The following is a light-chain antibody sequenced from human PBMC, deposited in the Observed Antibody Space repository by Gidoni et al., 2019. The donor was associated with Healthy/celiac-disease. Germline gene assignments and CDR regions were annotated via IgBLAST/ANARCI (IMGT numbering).Light chain of an antibody. CDR3: QQYGSPST. CDR2: GAS. J-gene: IGKJ2*02. CDR1: QSVSSSY. Sequence: EIVLTQSPGTLSFSPGERATLSCRASQSVSSSYLAWYQQKPGQAPRLLIYGASSRATGIPDRFSGSGSGTDFTLTISRLEPEDFAVYYCQQYGSPSTFGQGTKLEIK. V-gene: IGKV3-20*01.